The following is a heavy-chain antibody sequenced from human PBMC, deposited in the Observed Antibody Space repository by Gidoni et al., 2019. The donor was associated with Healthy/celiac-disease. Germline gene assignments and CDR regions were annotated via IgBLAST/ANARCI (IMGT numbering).Heavy chain of an antibody. Sequence: EVQLVESGGGLVQPGGSLRLSCAASGFTFSSYDMHWVRQATGKGLEWVSAIGTAGDTYYPGSVKGRFTISRENAKNSLYLQMNSLRAGDTAVYYCARDRGSSGMYYYGMDVWGQGTTVTVSS. J-gene: IGHJ6*02. CDR2: IGTAGDT. CDR1: GFTFSSYD. V-gene: IGHV3-13*01. CDR3: ARDRGSSGMYYYGMDV. D-gene: IGHD6-19*01.